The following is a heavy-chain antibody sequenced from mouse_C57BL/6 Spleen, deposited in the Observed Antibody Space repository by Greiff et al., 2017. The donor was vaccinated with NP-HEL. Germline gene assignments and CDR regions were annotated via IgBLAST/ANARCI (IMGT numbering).Heavy chain of an antibody. Sequence: VQLQQSGAELVMPGASVKLSCKASGYTFTSYWMHWVKQRPGQGLEWIGEIDPSDSYTNYNQKFKGKSTLTVDKSSSTAYMQLSSLTSEDSAVYYCARNDLDYWGQGTTLTVSS. D-gene: IGHD2-3*01. CDR2: IDPSDSYT. CDR3: ARNDLDY. CDR1: GYTFTSYW. J-gene: IGHJ2*01. V-gene: IGHV1-69*01.